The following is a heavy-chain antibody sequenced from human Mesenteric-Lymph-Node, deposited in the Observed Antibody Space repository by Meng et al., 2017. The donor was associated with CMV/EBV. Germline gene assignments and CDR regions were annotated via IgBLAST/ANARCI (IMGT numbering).Heavy chain of an antibody. CDR2: INHSGST. Sequence: QVQLQQWGAGLLKPSETLSLTCAVFGGSFSGYYWPWIRQPPGKGLEWIGEINHSGSTNYNPSLKSRVTISVDTSKNHFSLKLSSVTAADTAVYYCARGPTPMTDYWGQGTLVTVSS. D-gene: IGHD5-18*01. V-gene: IGHV4-34*01. J-gene: IGHJ4*02. CDR1: GGSFSGYY. CDR3: ARGPTPMTDY.